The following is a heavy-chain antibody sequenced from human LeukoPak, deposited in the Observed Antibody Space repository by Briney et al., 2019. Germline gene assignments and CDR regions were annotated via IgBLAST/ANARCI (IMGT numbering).Heavy chain of an antibody. CDR3: AREPCGGDCYSGYFDY. CDR1: GVSISSYY. CDR2: IYYSGST. J-gene: IGHJ4*02. D-gene: IGHD2-21*02. Sequence: VTPSETLSLTCPVSGVSISSYYWSWIRPPPGKGLEWIGYIYYSGSTNYNPSLKSRVTISVDTSKDQLSLKLSSVTAADTAVYYCAREPCGGDCYSGYFDYWGQGTLVTVSS. V-gene: IGHV4-59*01.